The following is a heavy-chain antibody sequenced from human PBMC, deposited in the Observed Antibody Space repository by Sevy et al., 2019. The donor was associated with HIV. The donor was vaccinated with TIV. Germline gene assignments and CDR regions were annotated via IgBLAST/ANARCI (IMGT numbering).Heavy chain of an antibody. J-gene: IGHJ6*02. CDR1: GGSISSGDYY. D-gene: IGHD4-17*01. Sequence: SETLSLTCTVSGGSISSGDYYWSWIRQPPGKGLEWIGYIYYSGSTYYNPSLKSRVTISVDTSKNQFSLKLSSVTAADTAVYYWARDVRTYGDYGGGYYYYGMDVWGQGTTVTVSS. CDR3: ARDVRTYGDYGGGYYYYGMDV. CDR2: IYYSGST. V-gene: IGHV4-30-4*01.